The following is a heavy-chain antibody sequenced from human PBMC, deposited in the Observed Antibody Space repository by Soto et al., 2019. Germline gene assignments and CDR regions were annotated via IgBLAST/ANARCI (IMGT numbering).Heavy chain of an antibody. Sequence: GGSLRLSCAASGFTFSSYAMHWVRQAPGKGLEWVAVISYDGSNKYYADSVKGRFTISRDNSKNTLYLQMNSLRAEDTAVYYCARDHLWFGETNDAFDIWGQGTMVTVSS. J-gene: IGHJ3*02. D-gene: IGHD3-10*01. CDR2: ISYDGSNK. CDR1: GFTFSSYA. CDR3: ARDHLWFGETNDAFDI. V-gene: IGHV3-30-3*01.